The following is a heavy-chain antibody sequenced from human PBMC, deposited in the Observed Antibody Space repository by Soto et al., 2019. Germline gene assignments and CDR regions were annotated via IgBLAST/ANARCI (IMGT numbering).Heavy chain of an antibody. V-gene: IGHV1-69*13. CDR2: IIPIFGTA. Sequence: SVKVSCKASGGTFSSYAISWVRQAPGQGLEWMGGIIPIFGTANYAQKVQGSVTITADEFTSTAYMDLSSLSYEDTVVYYCAREKYQLPYYYYYGMDVWGQGPTVTVSS. CDR3: AREKYQLPYYYYYGMDV. D-gene: IGHD2-2*01. CDR1: GGTFSSYA. J-gene: IGHJ6*02.